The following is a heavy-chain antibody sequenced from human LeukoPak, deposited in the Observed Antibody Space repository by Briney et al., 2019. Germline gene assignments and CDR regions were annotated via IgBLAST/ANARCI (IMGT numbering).Heavy chain of an antibody. J-gene: IGHJ6*03. CDR2: ISQDGNKK. V-gene: IGHV3-30*03. CDR1: GFTFSHYG. D-gene: IGHD3-16*01. CDR3: ARVMGAFYYFYMDV. Sequence: GGSLRLSCTTSGFTFSHYGIHWVRQAPGKGLEWVAVISQDGNKKFYGDAVRGRFTISKDNSKSAVSLQLTSLRPEDTAVYYCARVMGAFYYFYMDVWGKGTTVTVSS.